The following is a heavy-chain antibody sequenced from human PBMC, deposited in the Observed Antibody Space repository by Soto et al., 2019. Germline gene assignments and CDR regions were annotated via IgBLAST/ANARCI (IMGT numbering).Heavy chain of an antibody. V-gene: IGHV3-21*01. Sequence: GGSLRLSCAASGFTFSSYSMNWVRQAPGKGLEWVSSISSSSSYIYYADSVKGRFTISRDNAKNSPYLQMNSLRAEDTAVYYCAREGTMVRGVYYYYYGMDVWGQGTTVTVSS. CDR3: AREGTMVRGVYYYYYGMDV. CDR1: GFTFSSYS. J-gene: IGHJ6*02. D-gene: IGHD3-10*01. CDR2: ISSSSSYI.